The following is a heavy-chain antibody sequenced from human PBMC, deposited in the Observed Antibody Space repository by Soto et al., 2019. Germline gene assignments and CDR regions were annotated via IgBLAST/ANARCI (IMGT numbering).Heavy chain of an antibody. J-gene: IGHJ5*02. V-gene: IGHV1-69*13. CDR2: IIPIFGTA. CDR1: GGTFSSYA. D-gene: IGHD3-9*01. Sequence: ASVKVSCKASGGTFSSYAISWVRQAPGQGLEWMGGIIPIFGTANYAQKFQGRVTITADESTSTAYMELSSLRSEDTAVYYCARDFNYDILTGSGWFDPWGQGTLVTVSS. CDR3: ARDFNYDILTGSGWFDP.